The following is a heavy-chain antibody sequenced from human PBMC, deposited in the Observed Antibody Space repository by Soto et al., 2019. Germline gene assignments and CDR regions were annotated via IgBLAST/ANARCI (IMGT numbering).Heavy chain of an antibody. CDR2: INHSGST. Sequence: SETLSLTCAVYGGSFSGYYWSWIRQPPGKGLEWIGEINHSGSTNYNPSLKSRVTISVDTSKNQFSLKLSSVTAADTAVYYCARGGAYHGSGSYSFGYYYYGMDVWGQGTTVTVSS. J-gene: IGHJ6*02. V-gene: IGHV4-34*01. CDR1: GGSFSGYY. D-gene: IGHD3-10*01. CDR3: ARGGAYHGSGSYSFGYYYYGMDV.